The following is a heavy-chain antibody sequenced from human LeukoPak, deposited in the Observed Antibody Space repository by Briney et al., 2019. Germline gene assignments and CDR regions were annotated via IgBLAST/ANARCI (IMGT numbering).Heavy chain of an antibody. CDR2: IYSSGST. CDR3: ARAHNWKYGSFDF. J-gene: IGHJ4*02. D-gene: IGHD1-7*01. V-gene: IGHV3-66*01. Sequence: GGSLRLSCAASEFSVGSNYMTWVRQAPGKGLEWVSLIYSSGSTYYADSVKGRFTISRDNAKNSLYLQMNSLRAEDTAVYYCARAHNWKYGSFDFWGQGTLVTVSS. CDR1: EFSVGSNY.